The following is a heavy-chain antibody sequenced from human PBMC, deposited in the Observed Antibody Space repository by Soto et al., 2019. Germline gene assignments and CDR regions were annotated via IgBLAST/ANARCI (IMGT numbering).Heavy chain of an antibody. CDR3: IRDFGEVGSTAAFDI. Sequence: EVQLVESGGGLIQPGGSLRLSCAASGFTVSSNYMSWVRQAPGKGLEWVARINSDGSSTSYADSVKGRFTISRDNAKNTLYLQMSSLRAEDTAMYYCIRDFGEVGSTAAFDIWGQGTMVTVSS. V-gene: IGHV3-74*01. D-gene: IGHD1-26*01. J-gene: IGHJ3*02. CDR1: GFTVSSNY. CDR2: INSDGSST.